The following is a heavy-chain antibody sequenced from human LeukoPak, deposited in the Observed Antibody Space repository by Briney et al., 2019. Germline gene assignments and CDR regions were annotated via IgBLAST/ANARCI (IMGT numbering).Heavy chain of an antibody. CDR2: IYYSGST. CDR3: AREGRGAVTAFDI. D-gene: IGHD3-10*01. J-gene: IGHJ3*02. V-gene: IGHV4-59*01. Sequence: SETLSLTCTVSGGSISSYYWSWIRQPPGKGLEWIGYIYYSGSTNYNPSLKSRVTISVDTSKNQFSLKLSSVTAADTAVYYCAREGRGAVTAFDIWGQGTMVTVSS. CDR1: GGSISSYY.